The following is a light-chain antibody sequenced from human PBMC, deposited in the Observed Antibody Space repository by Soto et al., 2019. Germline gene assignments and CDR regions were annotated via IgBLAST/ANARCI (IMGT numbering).Light chain of an antibody. V-gene: IGLV2-14*01. CDR2: EVS. CDR3: SSYTSTSAWV. CDR1: SSDVGGYNS. J-gene: IGLJ3*02. Sequence: QSVLTQPASVSGSPGQSITISCTGTSSDVGGYNSVSWFQQYPGKAPQLIIYEVSNRPSGVSNRFSGSKSDNTASLTISGLQAEDETDYYCSSYTSTSAWVFGGGTKLTVL.